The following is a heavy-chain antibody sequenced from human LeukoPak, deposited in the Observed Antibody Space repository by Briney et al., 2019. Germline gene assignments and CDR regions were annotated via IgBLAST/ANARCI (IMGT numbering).Heavy chain of an antibody. CDR1: GGSISSYY. V-gene: IGHV4-59*01. CDR3: ARVGGTNYYYYGMDV. D-gene: IGHD1-1*01. CDR2: IYDSGST. J-gene: IGHJ6*02. Sequence: SETLSLTCTVSGGSISSYYWSWIRQPPGKGLEWIGYIYDSGSTNYNPSLKSRVTISVDTSKNQFSLKLSSVTAADTAVYYCARVGGTNYYYYGMDVWGQGTTVTVSS.